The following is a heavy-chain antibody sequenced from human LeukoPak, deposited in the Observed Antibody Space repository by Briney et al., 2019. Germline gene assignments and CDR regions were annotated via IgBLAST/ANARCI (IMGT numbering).Heavy chain of an antibody. J-gene: IGHJ4*02. CDR3: THETQFAWLFFFFDF. CDR2: IKSKGAGGTT. Sequence: GGSLRLSCAVSGLKFSDAWMSWVRQAPGKGLEWVGRIKSKGAGGTTEYAASVKGRFIISRDDPKNMVYLEMNSLKTEDTAVYYCTHETQFAWLFFFFDFWGQGTLVTVSS. D-gene: IGHD3-9*01. V-gene: IGHV3-15*01. CDR1: GLKFSDAW.